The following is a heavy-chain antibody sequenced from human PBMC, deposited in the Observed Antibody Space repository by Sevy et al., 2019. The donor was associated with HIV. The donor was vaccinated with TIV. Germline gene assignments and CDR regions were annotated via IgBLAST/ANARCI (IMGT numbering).Heavy chain of an antibody. V-gene: IGHV3-30-3*01. CDR2: ISYDGSNK. D-gene: IGHD3-22*01. Sequence: GGSLRLSCAASGFTFSSYAMHWVRQAPGKGLEWVAVISYDGSNKYYADSVKGRFTISRDNSKNTLYLQMNSLRAEDTAVYYCARGCGTMTQDAFDIWGQGTMVTVS. CDR1: GFTFSSYA. J-gene: IGHJ3*02. CDR3: ARGCGTMTQDAFDI.